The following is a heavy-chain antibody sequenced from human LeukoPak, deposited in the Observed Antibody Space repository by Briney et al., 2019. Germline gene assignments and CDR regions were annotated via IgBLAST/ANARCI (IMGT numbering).Heavy chain of an antibody. J-gene: IGHJ5*02. Sequence: PETLSLTRALSGGSISRYFRSWMRQPAGKGLEWVGRLYTSGSTNYNPSLKRRVTMAVDTSKNQFSLKLSSVTAADTAVYYCATQPIAAAGRPELFRWFDPWGQGTLVTVSS. CDR2: LYTSGST. D-gene: IGHD6-13*01. V-gene: IGHV4-4*07. CDR1: GGSISRYF. CDR3: ATQPIAAAGRPELFRWFDP.